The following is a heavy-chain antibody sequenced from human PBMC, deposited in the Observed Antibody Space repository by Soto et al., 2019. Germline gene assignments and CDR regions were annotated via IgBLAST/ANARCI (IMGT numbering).Heavy chain of an antibody. CDR2: IMPGSSHI. CDR3: AKLTVVTPRGGFDY. CDR1: GFTFSIYS. D-gene: IGHD2-21*02. J-gene: IGHJ4*02. V-gene: IGHV3-48*01. Sequence: GGSLRLSCAASGFTFSIYSMNWVRQAPGKGLEWVSYIMPGSSHIFYADSVKGRFTISKDNAKNTLYLQMNSLRAEDTAVYYCAKLTVVTPRGGFDYWGQGTLVTVSS.